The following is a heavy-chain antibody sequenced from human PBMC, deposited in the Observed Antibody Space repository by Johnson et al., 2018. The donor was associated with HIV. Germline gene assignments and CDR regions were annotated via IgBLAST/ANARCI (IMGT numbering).Heavy chain of an antibody. J-gene: IGHJ3*02. D-gene: IGHD2-21*02. CDR2: ISISGSTI. CDR3: ARDYDCGGDCYPSGAFDI. Sequence: VQVVESGGGLVKPGGSLRLSCVASGFTFSDYYMSWIRQAPGQGLEWVSYISISGSTIYYADSVKGRFTISRDNAKNSLYLQMNSLRAEDTALYYCARDYDCGGDCYPSGAFDIWGQGTMVTVSS. V-gene: IGHV3-11*01. CDR1: GFTFSDYY.